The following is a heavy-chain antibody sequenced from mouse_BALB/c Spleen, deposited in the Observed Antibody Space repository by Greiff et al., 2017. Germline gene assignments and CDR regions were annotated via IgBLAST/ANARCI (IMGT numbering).Heavy chain of an antibody. CDR2: ISNGGGST. J-gene: IGHJ3*01. CDR1: GFTFSSYT. V-gene: IGHV5-12-2*01. Sequence: VQLKESGGGLVQPGGSLKLSCAASGFTFSSYTMSWVRQTPEKRLEWVAYISNGGGSTYYPDTVKGRFTISRDNAKNTLYLQMSSLKSEDTAMYYCARQGYRSFAYWGQGTLVTVSA. D-gene: IGHD2-14*01. CDR3: ARQGYRSFAY.